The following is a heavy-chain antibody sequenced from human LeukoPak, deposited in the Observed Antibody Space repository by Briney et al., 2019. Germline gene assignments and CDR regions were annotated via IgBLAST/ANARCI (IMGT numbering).Heavy chain of an antibody. CDR3: AKQSNNHYYQKASDY. D-gene: IGHD1-26*01. J-gene: IGHJ4*02. Sequence: GGSLRLSCAASGFTFSSYAMHWVRQAPGKGLEWVAVISYDGSNKYYADSAKGRLTITRDNSNNTLYLQMNSLRAEDTAVYFCAKQSNNHYYQKASDYWGQGTLVTVSS. CDR2: ISYDGSNK. CDR1: GFTFSSYA. V-gene: IGHV3-30-3*01.